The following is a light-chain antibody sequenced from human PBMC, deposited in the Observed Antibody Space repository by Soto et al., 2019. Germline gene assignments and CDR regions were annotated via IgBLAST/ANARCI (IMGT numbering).Light chain of an antibody. J-gene: IGKJ2*01. Sequence: EIVMTQSPDTLSVSPGERAALSCRASQSVGSNFAWYQQRPGQAPRVLIYGTSTRATGVPARFSGSGSGTDFTLTISSLQSEDFAVYYCQQYNNWPYTFGQGTRLEIK. CDR1: QSVGSN. CDR3: QQYNNWPYT. V-gene: IGKV3-15*01. CDR2: GTS.